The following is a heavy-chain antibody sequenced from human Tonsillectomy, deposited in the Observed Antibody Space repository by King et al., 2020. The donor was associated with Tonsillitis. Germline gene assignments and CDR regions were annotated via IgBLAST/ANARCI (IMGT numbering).Heavy chain of an antibody. CDR3: ARPLTVDYAFDI. D-gene: IGHD3-3*01. V-gene: IGHV3-7*01. CDR2: IKQHGSDE. J-gene: IGHJ3*02. CDR1: GFTFSSYW. Sequence: VQLVESGGGLVQPGGSLRLSCAASGFTFSSYWISWVRQAPGKGLEWVANIKQHGSDENYVDSVKGRFTISRDNAKNSLYLQMNSLRAEDTAVYYCARPLTVDYAFDIWGQGTTVTVSS.